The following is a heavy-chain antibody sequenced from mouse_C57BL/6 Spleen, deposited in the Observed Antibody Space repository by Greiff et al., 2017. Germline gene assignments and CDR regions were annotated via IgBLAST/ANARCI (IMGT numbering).Heavy chain of an antibody. CDR1: GYTFTSYW. D-gene: IGHD1-1*01. CDR2: IHPSDSDT. Sequence: QVQLKQPGAELVQPGASVKVSCKASGYTFTSYWMHWVKQRPGQGLEWIGRIHPSDSDTNYNQKCKGKATLTVDKTPSTAFMQLSTLTSEDSAVYYCASYGGAYWGQGTLVTVSA. J-gene: IGHJ3*01. CDR3: ASYGGAY. V-gene: IGHV1-74*01.